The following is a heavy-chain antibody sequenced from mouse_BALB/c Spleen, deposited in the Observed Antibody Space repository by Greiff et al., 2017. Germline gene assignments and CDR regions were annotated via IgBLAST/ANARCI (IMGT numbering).Heavy chain of an antibody. CDR3: ARDRGYGNYWFAY. V-gene: IGHV5-4*02. CDR1: GFTFSDYY. D-gene: IGHD2-10*02. CDR2: ISDGGSYT. J-gene: IGHJ3*01. Sequence: VQLVESGGGLVKPGGSLKLSCAASGFTFSDYYMYWVRQTPEKRLEWVATISDGGSYTYYPDSVKGRFTISRDNAKNNLYLQMSSLKSEDTAMYYCARDRGYGNYWFAYWGQGTLVTVSA.